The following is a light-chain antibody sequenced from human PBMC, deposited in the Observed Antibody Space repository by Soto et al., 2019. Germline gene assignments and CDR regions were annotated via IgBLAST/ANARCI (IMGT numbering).Light chain of an antibody. CDR1: NSDVGGYDH. J-gene: IGLJ2*01. Sequence: QSALAQPASVSGSPGQLITISCTGTNSDVGGYDHVSWFQQHPGKAPRLMIYDVTNRPSGVPNRFSGSKTGNTASLIISGLQAEDEADYYCSSFTRSGTLAFGGGTKLTVL. V-gene: IGLV2-14*01. CDR2: DVT. CDR3: SSFTRSGTLA.